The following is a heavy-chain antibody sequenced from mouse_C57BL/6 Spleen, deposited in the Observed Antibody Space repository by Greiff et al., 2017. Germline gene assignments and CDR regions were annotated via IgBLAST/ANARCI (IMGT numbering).Heavy chain of an antibody. J-gene: IGHJ2*01. CDR3: ARGLAFDY. CDR1: GFTFSSYV. D-gene: IGHD2-2*01. Sequence: EVQLVQSGGGLVKPAGSLNLSCAASGFTFSSYVMSWVRQTPEKRLEWVATICDGGSYTYYPDNVKGRFTHSRDNAKNNLYLQMSHLKSEDTSMSYCARGLAFDYWGQGTTLTVSA. V-gene: IGHV5-4*01. CDR2: ICDGGSYT.